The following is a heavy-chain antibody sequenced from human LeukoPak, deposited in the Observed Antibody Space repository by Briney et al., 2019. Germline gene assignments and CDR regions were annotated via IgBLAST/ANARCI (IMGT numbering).Heavy chain of an antibody. CDR1: GGSISSSNW. D-gene: IGHD4/OR15-4a*01. CDR2: IYHSGST. CDR3: ASYLLTGLGYDY. V-gene: IGHV4-4*02. J-gene: IGHJ4*02. Sequence: PSGTLSLTCAVSGGSISSSNWWSWVRRPPGKGLEWIGEIYHSGSTNYNPSLKSRVTISVDKSKNQFSLKLSSVTAADTAVYYCASYLLTGLGYDYWGQGTLVTVSS.